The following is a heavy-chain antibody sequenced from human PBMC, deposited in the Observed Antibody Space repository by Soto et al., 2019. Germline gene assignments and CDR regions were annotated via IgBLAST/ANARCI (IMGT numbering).Heavy chain of an antibody. J-gene: IGHJ6*03. CDR1: GYTFTSYG. V-gene: IGHV1-18*01. D-gene: IGHD3-16*01. CDR2: ISAYNGNT. Sequence: GASVKVSCKASGYTFTSYGISWVRQAPGQGLEWMGWISAYNGNTNYAQKLQGRVTMTTDTSTSTAYMELRSLRSDDTAVYYCARGYDYIWGSETYYYYYMDVWGKGTTVTVSS. CDR3: ARGYDYIWGSETYYYYYMDV.